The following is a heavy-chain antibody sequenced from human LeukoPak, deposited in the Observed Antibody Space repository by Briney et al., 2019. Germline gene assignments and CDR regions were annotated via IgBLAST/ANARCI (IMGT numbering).Heavy chain of an antibody. V-gene: IGHV1-69*05. CDR1: GGTFSSYA. Sequence: ASVKVSCKASGGTFSSYAISWVRQAPGQGLEWMGRIIPIFGTANYAQKFQGRVTITTDESTSTAYMELSSLRSEDTAVHYCAREGLVVVHLDYWGQGTLVTVSS. J-gene: IGHJ4*02. CDR3: AREGLVVVHLDY. CDR2: IIPIFGTA. D-gene: IGHD3-22*01.